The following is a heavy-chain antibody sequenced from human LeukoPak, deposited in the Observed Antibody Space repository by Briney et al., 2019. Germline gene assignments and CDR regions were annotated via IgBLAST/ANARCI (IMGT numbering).Heavy chain of an antibody. CDR1: GYTFTDYY. Sequence: GASVKVSCKASGYTFTDYYMHWVRPVPGQGLEWVGWVNPTGGGSHLTQKFQGRVALTMDASINTAYLDVIRLRSDDTAFYYCAKVAFDSSGYQYYSDTWGQGSLVTVSS. CDR3: AKVAFDSSGYQYYSDT. CDR2: VNPTGGGS. V-gene: IGHV1-2*02. J-gene: IGHJ4*02. D-gene: IGHD3-22*01.